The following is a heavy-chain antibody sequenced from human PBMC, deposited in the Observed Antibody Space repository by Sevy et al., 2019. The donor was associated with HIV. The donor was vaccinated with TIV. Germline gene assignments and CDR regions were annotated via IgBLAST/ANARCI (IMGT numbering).Heavy chain of an antibody. CDR3: ARDNGGTYYYGGNSYHYDASDL. CDR1: GFSFSNSY. D-gene: IGHD3-10*01. Sequence: GGSLRLSCAASGFSFSNSYMTWVRQAPGKGLEWVANIKGDSSVQSYDDPVKGRFTISRDNSKNLLYLQMNSLRAEDTADYYCARDNGGTYYYGGNSYHYDASDLWGQGTRVTVSS. CDR2: IKGDSSVQ. V-gene: IGHV3-7*01. J-gene: IGHJ3*01.